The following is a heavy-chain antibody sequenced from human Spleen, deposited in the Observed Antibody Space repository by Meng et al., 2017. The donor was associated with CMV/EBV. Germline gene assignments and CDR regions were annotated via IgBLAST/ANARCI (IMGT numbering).Heavy chain of an antibody. Sequence: SSSSAAWNWIRQSPSRGLEWLGRTYYRSKWYDDYAVSVKSRITINPDTSKNQFSLQLNSVTPEDTAVYYCARDPYYYDSSGWHFDYWGQGTLVTVSS. D-gene: IGHD3-22*01. CDR3: ARDPYYYDSSGWHFDY. CDR2: TYYRSKWYD. J-gene: IGHJ4*02. CDR1: SSSSAA. V-gene: IGHV6-1*01.